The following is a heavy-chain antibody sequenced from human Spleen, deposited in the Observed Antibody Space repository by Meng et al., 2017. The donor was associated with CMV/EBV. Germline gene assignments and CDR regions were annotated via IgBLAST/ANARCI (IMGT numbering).Heavy chain of an antibody. J-gene: IGHJ2*01. V-gene: IGHV1-2*06. CDR2: INPNTGDT. D-gene: IGHD7-27*01. Sequence: QVPLVQSGSELKKPGASVKVSCKASVYIFTSYAVNLVRQALGQGLEWMGRINPNTGDTNYAPKFQGRVTMTRDTSIRTAYMELRRLRSDDTAVYYCARSRTGVFGYFDLWGRGTLVTVSS. CDR1: VYIFTSYA. CDR3: ARSRTGVFGYFDL.